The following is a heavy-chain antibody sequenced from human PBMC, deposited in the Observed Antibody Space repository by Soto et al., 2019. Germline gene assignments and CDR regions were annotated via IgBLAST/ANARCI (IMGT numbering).Heavy chain of an antibody. CDR3: ARGYDFVWASYRPFDI. D-gene: IGHD3-16*02. Sequence: SETLSLTCTVSCGSVSSGNYYWSWIRQPPGKGLEWIGYIYYSESAKYNPSLKSRVTISVDTSKNQFSLKLNSVTAADTAVYYCARGYDFVWASYRPFDIWGQGTMVTVSS. CDR2: IYYSESA. V-gene: IGHV4-61*01. CDR1: CGSVSSGNYY. J-gene: IGHJ3*02.